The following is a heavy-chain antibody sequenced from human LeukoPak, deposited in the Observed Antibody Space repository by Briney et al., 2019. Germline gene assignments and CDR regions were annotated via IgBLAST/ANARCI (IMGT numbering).Heavy chain of an antibody. J-gene: IGHJ6*02. CDR3: ARGRVPAAALPYYGMDV. V-gene: IGHV3-21*01. CDR1: GFTFSSYR. D-gene: IGHD2-2*01. Sequence: PGGALRLSCAASGFTFSSYRRNWVRQAPGKGLERVSSISSSSSYIYYADSVKGRFTISRDNAKNSLYLQMNSLRAEDTAVYYCARGRVPAAALPYYGMDVWGQGTTVTVSS. CDR2: ISSSSSYI.